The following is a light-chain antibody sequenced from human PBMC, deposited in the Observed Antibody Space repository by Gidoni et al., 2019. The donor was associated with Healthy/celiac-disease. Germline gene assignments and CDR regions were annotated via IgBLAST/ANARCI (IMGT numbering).Light chain of an antibody. CDR2: SNN. CDR3: AAWDDSLNGHVV. V-gene: IGLV1-44*01. Sequence: QSVLTQPPSASGTPGQRVTISCSGRRSNIGSNTVNWYQPLPGTAPKLLIYSNNQRPSGGPDRFSGSKAGTSASRAISGLQSEDEADYYCAAWDDSLNGHVVFGGGTKLTVL. J-gene: IGLJ2*01. CDR1: RSNIGSNT.